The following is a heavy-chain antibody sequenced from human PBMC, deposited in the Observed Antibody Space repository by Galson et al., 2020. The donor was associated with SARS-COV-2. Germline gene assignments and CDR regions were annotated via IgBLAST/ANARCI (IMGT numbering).Heavy chain of an antibody. V-gene: IGHV3-7*03. J-gene: IGHJ6*02. CDR1: GIIFTNYW. CDR2: IKQDGSEI. Sequence: GGSLRLSCAPSGIIFTNYWMSWVRQAPGKGLEWVANIKQDGSEIYYVDSVKGRFTISRDNARKSLHLQMNSLRAEYTAVYFCARQQERPGYVYFGMDVWGQGTTVTVSS. CDR3: ARQQERPGYVYFGMDV. D-gene: IGHD5-18*01.